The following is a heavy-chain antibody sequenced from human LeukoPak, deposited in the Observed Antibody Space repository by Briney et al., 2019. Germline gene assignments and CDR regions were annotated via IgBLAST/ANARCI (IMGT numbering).Heavy chain of an antibody. CDR1: GFTFSSYA. V-gene: IGHV3-23*01. D-gene: IGHD3-22*01. CDR2: ISGSGGST. Sequence: GGSLRLSCAASGFTFSSYAMSWIRQAPGKGLEWVSAISGSGGSTYYADSVKGRFTISRDNSKSTLYLQMNSLRAEDTAVYYCAKFNLRCYDSSGYAYFDYWGQGTLVTVSS. CDR3: AKFNLRCYDSSGYAYFDY. J-gene: IGHJ4*02.